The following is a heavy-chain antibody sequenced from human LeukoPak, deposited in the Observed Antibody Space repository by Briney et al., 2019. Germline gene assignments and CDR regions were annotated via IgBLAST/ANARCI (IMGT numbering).Heavy chain of an antibody. J-gene: IGHJ3*02. CDR1: GYTFTSYG. D-gene: IGHD3-22*01. CDR3: ARGGYYYDSSGYSHDAFDI. Sequence: ASVKVSCKASGYTFTSYGISWVRQAPGQGLEWMGWISAYNGNTNYAQKLQGRVTMTTDTSTSTAYMELRSLRSDDTAVYYCARGGYYYDSSGYSHDAFDIWGQGTMVTVSS. CDR2: ISAYNGNT. V-gene: IGHV1-18*01.